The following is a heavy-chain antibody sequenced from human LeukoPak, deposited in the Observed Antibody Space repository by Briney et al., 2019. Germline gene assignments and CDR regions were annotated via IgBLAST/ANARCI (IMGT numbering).Heavy chain of an antibody. CDR2: IYYSGST. D-gene: IGHD2-15*01. V-gene: IGHV4-59*01. CDR1: GGSISSYY. J-gene: IGHJ4*02. CDR3: ARASRYCSGGSCSGTRVDY. Sequence: SETLSLTCTVSGGSISSYYWSWIRQPPGKGLEWIGYIYYSGSTNYNPSLKSRVTISVDTSKNQFSLKLSSVTAADTAVYYCARASRYCSGGSCSGTRVDYWGQGTLVTVSS.